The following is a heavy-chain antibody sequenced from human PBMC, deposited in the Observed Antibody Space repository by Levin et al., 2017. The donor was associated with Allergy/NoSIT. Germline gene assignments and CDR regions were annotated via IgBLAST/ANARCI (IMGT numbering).Heavy chain of an antibody. Sequence: GGSLRLSCAASGFTFSSYEMNWVRQAPGKGLEWVSYISSSGSTIYYADSVKGRFTISRDNAKNSLYLQMNSLRAEDTAVYYCARSRDCSSTSCYNWGDYWGQGTLVTVSS. CDR2: ISSSGSTI. V-gene: IGHV3-48*03. CDR1: GFTFSSYE. J-gene: IGHJ4*02. CDR3: ARSRDCSSTSCYNWGDY. D-gene: IGHD2-2*02.